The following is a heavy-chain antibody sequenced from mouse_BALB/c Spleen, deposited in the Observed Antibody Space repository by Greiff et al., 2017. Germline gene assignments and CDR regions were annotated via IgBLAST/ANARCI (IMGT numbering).Heavy chain of an antibody. CDR1: GFTFSSFG. D-gene: IGHD2-14*01. CDR2: ISSGSSTI. Sequence: EVKLVESGGGLVQPGGSRKLSCAASGFTFSSFGMHWVRQAPEKGLEWVAYISSGSSTIYYADTVKGRFTISRDNPKNTLFLQMTSLRSEDTAMYYCARSDYRGSYAMDYWGQGTSVTVSS. V-gene: IGHV5-17*02. J-gene: IGHJ4*01. CDR3: ARSDYRGSYAMDY.